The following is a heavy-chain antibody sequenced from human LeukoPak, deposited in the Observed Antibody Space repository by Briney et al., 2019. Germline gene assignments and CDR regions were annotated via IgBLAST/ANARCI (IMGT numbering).Heavy chain of an antibody. CDR2: IYTSGST. V-gene: IGHV4-4*07. J-gene: IGHJ5*02. Sequence: PSETLSLTCTVSGGSISSYYWSWIRQPAGKGLEWIGRIYTSGSTNYNPSLKSRVTMSVDTSKNQFSLKLSSVTAADTAVYYCARGAGSGSYLFWFDPWGQGTLVTVSS. CDR3: ARGAGSGSYLFWFDP. D-gene: IGHD3-10*01. CDR1: GGSISSYY.